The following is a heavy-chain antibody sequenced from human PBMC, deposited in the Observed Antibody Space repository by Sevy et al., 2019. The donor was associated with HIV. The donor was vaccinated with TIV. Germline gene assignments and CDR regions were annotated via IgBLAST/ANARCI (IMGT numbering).Heavy chain of an antibody. Sequence: GGSLRLSCAASGFIFSSYSMNWVRQAPGKGLEWISYISDSSSPRYYAGSVKGRFTISRDNAKNSLYLQMNSLTAEDTAVYYCARGLGALPGYYYAMDVWGQGTTVTVSS. CDR1: GFIFSSYS. D-gene: IGHD6-6*01. J-gene: IGHJ6*02. V-gene: IGHV3-48*01. CDR3: ARGLGALPGYYYAMDV. CDR2: ISDSSSPR.